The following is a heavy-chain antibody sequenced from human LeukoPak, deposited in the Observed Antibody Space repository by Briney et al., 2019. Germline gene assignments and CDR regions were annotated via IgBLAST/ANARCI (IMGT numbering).Heavy chain of an antibody. Sequence: ASVKVSCKASGYAFTSYGISWVRQAAGQGLEWMGWISAYNGNTNYAQKLQGRVTMTTDTSTSTAYMELRSLRSDDTAVYYCARDFRRGLGYCSSTSCYSLGYWGQGTLVTVSS. CDR1: GYAFTSYG. D-gene: IGHD2-2*01. J-gene: IGHJ4*02. CDR2: ISAYNGNT. CDR3: ARDFRRGLGYCSSTSCYSLGY. V-gene: IGHV1-18*01.